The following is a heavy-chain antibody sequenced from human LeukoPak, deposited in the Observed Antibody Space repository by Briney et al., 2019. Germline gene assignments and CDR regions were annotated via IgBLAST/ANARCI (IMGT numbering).Heavy chain of an antibody. D-gene: IGHD5-24*01. J-gene: IGHJ4*02. CDR3: ARQEMATIKD. CDR2: IYPGDSDT. CDR1: GYIFTSYW. V-gene: IGHV5-51*01. Sequence: PGESQQISCKGSGYIFTSYWIGWVRQLPGKGLEWMGIIYPGDSDTRYSPSFQGQVTISADKSISTAYLQWSSLKASDTAMYYCARQEMATIKDWGQGTLVTVSS.